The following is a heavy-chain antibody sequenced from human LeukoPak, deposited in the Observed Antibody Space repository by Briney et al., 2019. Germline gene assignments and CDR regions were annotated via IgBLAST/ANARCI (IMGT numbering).Heavy chain of an antibody. Sequence: SVKVSCKASGGTFSSYAISWVRQAPGQGLEWMGGIIPIFGTANYAQKFQGRVTITADESTSTAYMELSSLRSEDTAVYYCARGYSGSAKFDYWGQGTLVTVSS. CDR1: GGTFSSYA. CDR2: IIPIFGTA. V-gene: IGHV1-69*13. J-gene: IGHJ4*02. D-gene: IGHD1-26*01. CDR3: ARGYSGSAKFDY.